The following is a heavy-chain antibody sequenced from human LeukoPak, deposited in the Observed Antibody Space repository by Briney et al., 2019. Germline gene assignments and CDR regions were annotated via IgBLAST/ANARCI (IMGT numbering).Heavy chain of an antibody. CDR3: ARENPIRQQQLVPRYYYYYYMDV. Sequence: GASVKVSCKASGYTFTSYGISWVRQAPGQGLEWMGWISAYNGNTNYAQKLQGRVTMTTDTSTSTAYMELRSLRSDDTAVYYCARENPIRQQQLVPRYYYYYYMDVWGKGTTVTVSS. J-gene: IGHJ6*03. CDR2: ISAYNGNT. D-gene: IGHD6-13*01. CDR1: GYTFTSYG. V-gene: IGHV1-18*01.